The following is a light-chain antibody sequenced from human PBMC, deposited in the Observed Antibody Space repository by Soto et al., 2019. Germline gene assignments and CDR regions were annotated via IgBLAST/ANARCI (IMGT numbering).Light chain of an antibody. Sequence: ESVLTQSPCTLSLSPGERATLSCRASQSVSSSYLAWYQQKPGQAPRLVIYGAFTRATGIPDRFIGSGSGTDFSLTISRLEPEDFAVYYCQQSPGTFGQGTKVDIK. J-gene: IGKJ1*01. V-gene: IGKV3-20*01. CDR3: QQSPGT. CDR1: QSVSSSY. CDR2: GAF.